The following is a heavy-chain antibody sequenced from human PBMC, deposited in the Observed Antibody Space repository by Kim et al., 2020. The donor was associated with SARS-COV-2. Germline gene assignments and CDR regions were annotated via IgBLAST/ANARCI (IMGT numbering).Heavy chain of an antibody. J-gene: IGHJ6*02. Sequence: SQTLSLTCAISGDSVSSNSAAWNWIRQSPSRGLEWLGRTYYRSKWYNDYAVSVKSRITINPDTSKNQFSLQLNSVTPEDTAVYYCARDRRITMIVVAKGGYYYYYGMDVWGQGTTVTVSS. CDR3: ARDRRITMIVVAKGGYYYYYGMDV. D-gene: IGHD3-22*01. CDR1: GDSVSSNSAA. V-gene: IGHV6-1*01. CDR2: TYYRSKWYN.